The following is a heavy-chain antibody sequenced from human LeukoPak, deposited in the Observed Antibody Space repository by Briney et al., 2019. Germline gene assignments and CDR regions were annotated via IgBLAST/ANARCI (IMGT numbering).Heavy chain of an antibody. CDR1: GFTFDDYA. CDR2: ISWNSGSI. CDR3: AKAFIVGATNVISPGALDI. J-gene: IGHJ3*02. V-gene: IGHV3-9*03. Sequence: PGGSLRLSCAASGFTFDDYAMHWVRQAPGKGLEWVSGISWNSGSIGYADSVKGRFTISRDNAKNSLYLQMNSLRAEDMALYYCAKAFIVGATNVISPGALDIWGQGTMVTVSS. D-gene: IGHD1-26*01.